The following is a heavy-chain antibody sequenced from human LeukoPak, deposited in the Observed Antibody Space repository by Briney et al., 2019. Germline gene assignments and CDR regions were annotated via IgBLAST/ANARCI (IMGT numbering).Heavy chain of an antibody. J-gene: IGHJ5*02. Sequence: ASVKVSCKASGYTFTSYGISWVRQAPGQGLEWMGWISTYNGNTNYAQKLQGRVTMTTDTSTTTAYMELRSLTSDDTAVYYCAGPGDSSSWYVWWFDPWGQGTLVTVSS. D-gene: IGHD6-13*01. CDR3: AGPGDSSSWYVWWFDP. CDR2: ISTYNGNT. CDR1: GYTFTSYG. V-gene: IGHV1-18*01.